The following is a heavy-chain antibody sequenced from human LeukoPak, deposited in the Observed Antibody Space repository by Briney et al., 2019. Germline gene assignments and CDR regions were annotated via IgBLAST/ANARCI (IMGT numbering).Heavy chain of an antibody. V-gene: IGHV3-21*01. CDR1: GFTFSDYT. D-gene: IGHD5-24*01. Sequence: GGSLRLSCAASGFTFSDYTMNWVRQAPGKGLEWVSSISGTSNYIYYADSVRGRFTISRDNSKNTLYLQMNSLRGEDTAVYYCARARRWLQLDFDFWGQGTLVTVSS. J-gene: IGHJ4*02. CDR3: ARARRWLQLDFDF. CDR2: ISGTSNYI.